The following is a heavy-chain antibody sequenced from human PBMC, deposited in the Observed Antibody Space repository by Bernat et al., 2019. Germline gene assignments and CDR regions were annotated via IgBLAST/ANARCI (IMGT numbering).Heavy chain of an antibody. V-gene: IGHV1-2*06. D-gene: IGHD6-13*01. Sequence: QVQLVQSGAEVKKPGASVKVSCKASGYTFIGYYMHWVRQAPGQGLEWMGRINPNSGGTNYAQKFQGRVTMTRDTSISTAYMELRRLTSDDTAVYYCARPMYSSSWPTEVRGGSDFDYWGQGTLVTVSS. CDR2: INPNSGGT. J-gene: IGHJ4*02. CDR3: ARPMYSSSWPTEVRGGSDFDY. CDR1: GYTFIGYY.